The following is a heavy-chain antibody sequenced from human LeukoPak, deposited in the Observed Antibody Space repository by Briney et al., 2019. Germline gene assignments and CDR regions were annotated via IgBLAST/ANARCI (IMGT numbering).Heavy chain of an antibody. CDR3: ARAGRDGYPIDY. D-gene: IGHD5-24*01. J-gene: IGHJ4*02. V-gene: IGHV3-23*01. CDR2: ISGSGGST. Sequence: GGSLRLSCAASGFTFSSYGMSWVRQAPGKGLEWVSAISGSGGSTYYADSVKGRFTISRDNSKNTLYLQMNSLRAEDTAVYYCARAGRDGYPIDYWGQGTLVTVSS. CDR1: GFTFSSYG.